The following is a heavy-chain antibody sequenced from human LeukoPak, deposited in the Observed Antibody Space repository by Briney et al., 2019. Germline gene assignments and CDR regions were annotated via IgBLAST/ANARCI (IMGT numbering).Heavy chain of an antibody. CDR3: AKVATDIVATIGYYMDV. Sequence: HPGGSLRLSCAASGFTFRTYGMSWVRQAPGKGLEWVSGISGSGGTTYNADSVKGRFTISRDNSRNTLYLQMNSLRGEDTAVYYCAKVATDIVATIGYYMDVWGKGTTVTISS. V-gene: IGHV3-23*01. J-gene: IGHJ6*03. D-gene: IGHD5-12*01. CDR2: ISGSGGTT. CDR1: GFTFRTYG.